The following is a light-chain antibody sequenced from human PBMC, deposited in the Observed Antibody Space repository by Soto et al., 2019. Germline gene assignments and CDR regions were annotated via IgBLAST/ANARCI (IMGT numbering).Light chain of an antibody. CDR3: SSYTSIIAVV. V-gene: IGLV2-14*03. Sequence: QSALTQPASVSGSPGQSITISCTGTSNDIGPYNYVSWYQQHPGKAPKLLIYDVTNRASGVSDRFSGSKSGRTASLTISGLHAEDEADYYCSSYTSIIAVVFGGGTKLTVL. CDR2: DVT. CDR1: SNDIGPYNY. J-gene: IGLJ2*01.